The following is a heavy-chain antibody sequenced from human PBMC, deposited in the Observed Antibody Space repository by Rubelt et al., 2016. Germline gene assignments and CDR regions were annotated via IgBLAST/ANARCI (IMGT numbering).Heavy chain of an antibody. CDR2: VSAYNGNT. V-gene: IGHV1-18*01. J-gene: IGHJ4*02. CDR3: ARDPLPYSSSWYGSDY. CDR1: GYTFSNYG. Sequence: QVQLVQSGAEVKKPGASVKVSCKASGYTFSNYGVTWVRQAPGQGLEWMGWVSAYNGNTKYVQKLQGRLTMTTNTAYSELRSLRSDDTAVYYCARDPLPYSSSWYGSDYWGQGTLVTVSS. D-gene: IGHD6-13*01.